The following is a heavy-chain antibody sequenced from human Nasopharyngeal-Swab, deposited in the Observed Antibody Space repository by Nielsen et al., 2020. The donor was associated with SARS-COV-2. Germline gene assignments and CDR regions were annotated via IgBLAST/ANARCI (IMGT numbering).Heavy chain of an antibody. J-gene: IGHJ6*03. V-gene: IGHV3-21*01. Sequence: GESLKISCAASGFTFSSYSMNWVRQAPGKGLEWVSSISSSSSYIYYADSVKGRFTISRDNAKNSLYLQMNSRRAEDTAVYYCASDYCSSTSCYFGADYYYMDVWGKGTTVTVSS. CDR2: ISSSSSYI. CDR1: GFTFSSYS. CDR3: ASDYCSSTSCYFGADYYYMDV. D-gene: IGHD2-2*01.